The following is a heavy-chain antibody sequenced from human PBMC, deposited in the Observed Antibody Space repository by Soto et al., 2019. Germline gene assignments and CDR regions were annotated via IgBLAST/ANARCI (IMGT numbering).Heavy chain of an antibody. CDR3: ARGYSRSSAAFDY. CDR2: ISNDASNK. Sequence: VQLVESGGGVVQPGMSLRLSCAASGFTFSRYAIHWVRQAPGKGLEWLALISNDASNKYYADSVKGRFTISRDNSKNTLYLQVNSLRAEDTAVYYCARGYSRSSAAFDYWGQGTLVTVSS. D-gene: IGHD6-13*01. J-gene: IGHJ4*02. CDR1: GFTFSRYA. V-gene: IGHV3-30-3*01.